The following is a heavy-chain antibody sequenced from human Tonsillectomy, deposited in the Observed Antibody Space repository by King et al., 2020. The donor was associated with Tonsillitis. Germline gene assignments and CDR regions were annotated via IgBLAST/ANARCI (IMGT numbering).Heavy chain of an antibody. CDR1: GGTFSSYA. Sequence: VQLVQSGAEVKKPGSSVKVSCKASGGTFSSYAISWVRQAPGQGLEWMGGIIPIFGTADYAQKFQGRVTITADESTSTAYMELSSLRSEDTAVYYCARDHAQYWSSTSCPNWFDPWGQGTLVTVSS. J-gene: IGHJ5*02. V-gene: IGHV1-69*01. CDR3: ARDHAQYWSSTSCPNWFDP. CDR2: IIPIFGTA. D-gene: IGHD2-2*01.